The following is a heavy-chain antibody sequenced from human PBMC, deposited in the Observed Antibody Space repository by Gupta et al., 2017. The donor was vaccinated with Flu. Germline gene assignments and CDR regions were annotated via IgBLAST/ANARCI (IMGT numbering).Heavy chain of an antibody. Sequence: AMTWVHQAPGKGLEWVSTIISDGITTHYADAVRGRFTVSRDNSKNTVYLQMSSLKTDDTATYYCAKDLWSGFGWFGPWGQGTLVTVSS. J-gene: IGHJ5*02. D-gene: IGHD3-3*01. V-gene: IGHV3-23*01. CDR1: A. CDR3: AKDLWSGFGWFGP. CDR2: IISDGITT.